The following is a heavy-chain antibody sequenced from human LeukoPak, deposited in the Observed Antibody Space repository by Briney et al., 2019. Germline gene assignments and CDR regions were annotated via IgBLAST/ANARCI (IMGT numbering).Heavy chain of an antibody. Sequence: SETLSLTCTVSGGSISNHYWSWIRQPAGKGLEWIGEINHSGSTNYNPSLKSRVTISVDTSKNQFSLKLSSVTAADTAVYYCARTPYSGSHFDYWGQGTLVTVSS. J-gene: IGHJ4*02. D-gene: IGHD1-26*01. V-gene: IGHV4-34*01. CDR2: INHSGST. CDR3: ARTPYSGSHFDY. CDR1: GGSISNHY.